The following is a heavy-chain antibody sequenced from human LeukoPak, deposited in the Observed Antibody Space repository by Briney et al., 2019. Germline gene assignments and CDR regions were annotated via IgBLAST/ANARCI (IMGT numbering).Heavy chain of an antibody. CDR1: GGSISSGGYY. Sequence: SQTLSLTCTVSGGSISSGGYYWRWIRQHPGKGLEWIGYIYYSGSTYYNPSLKSRVTISVDTSKNQFSLKLSSVTAADTAVYYCARGQYYYDSSGYFDYWGQGTLVTVSS. J-gene: IGHJ4*02. CDR3: ARGQYYYDSSGYFDY. V-gene: IGHV4-31*03. CDR2: IYYSGST. D-gene: IGHD3-22*01.